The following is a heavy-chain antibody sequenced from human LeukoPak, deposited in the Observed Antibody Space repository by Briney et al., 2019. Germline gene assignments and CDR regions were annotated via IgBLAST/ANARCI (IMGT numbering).Heavy chain of an antibody. J-gene: IGHJ6*03. CDR2: INTNTGNA. V-gene: IGHV7-4-1*02. Sequence: ASVKVSCRASGYTFINYPIHWVRQAPGQGLEWMGWINTNTGNATYAQGFTGRFVFSLDTSVNTAYLQISSLKAEDTAMYYCARDPRGGFYSYYMDVWGKGTTVTVSS. CDR1: GYTFINYP. CDR3: ARDPRGGFYSYYMDV. D-gene: IGHD3-16*01.